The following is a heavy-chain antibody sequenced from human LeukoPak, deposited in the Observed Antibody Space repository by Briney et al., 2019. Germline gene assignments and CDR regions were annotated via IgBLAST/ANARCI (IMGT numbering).Heavy chain of an antibody. CDR2: INPNSGGT. D-gene: IGHD5-24*01. Sequence: ASVKVSCKASGYTFTGYYMHWVRQAPGQGLEWMGWINPNSGGTNYAQKFQGRVTMTRDTSISTAYMELSRLRSDDTAVYYCARAKTGWLQLRSVFELDYWGQGTLVTVSS. V-gene: IGHV1-2*02. J-gene: IGHJ4*02. CDR3: ARAKTGWLQLRSVFELDY. CDR1: GYTFTGYY.